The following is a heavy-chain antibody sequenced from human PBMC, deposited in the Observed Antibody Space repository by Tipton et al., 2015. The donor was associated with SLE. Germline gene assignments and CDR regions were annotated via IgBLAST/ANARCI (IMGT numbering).Heavy chain of an antibody. CDR3: ARARPDIVVVVAASRRGFYYFDY. CDR2: ISYNGRT. D-gene: IGHD2-15*01. J-gene: IGHJ4*02. V-gene: IGHV4-31*03. Sequence: TLSLTCSVSGGSITSATHYWNWIRQHPGKGLEWIGFISYNGRTYYNPSLRNRVTISVDTSKNQFSLKLSSVTAADTAVYYCARARPDIVVVVAASRRGFYYFDYWGQGTLVTVSS. CDR1: GGSITSATHY.